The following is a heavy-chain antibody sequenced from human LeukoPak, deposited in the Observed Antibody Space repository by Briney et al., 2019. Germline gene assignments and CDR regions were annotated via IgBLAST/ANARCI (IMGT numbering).Heavy chain of an antibody. CDR2: IKGRTDGGPT. J-gene: IGHJ6*02. D-gene: IGHD3-22*01. CDR3: STGGRRESDSSGFYLFYYGMDV. V-gene: IGHV3-15*01. Sequence: GGSLRLSCAASGFTFSNAWVNWVRQAPGKGLEWVGRIKGRTDGGPTDSAAPVKGRFTISRDDSKNTLYLQMDSLKTEDTAVYYCSTGGRRESDSSGFYLFYYGMDVWGQGTTVTVSS. CDR1: GFTFSNAW.